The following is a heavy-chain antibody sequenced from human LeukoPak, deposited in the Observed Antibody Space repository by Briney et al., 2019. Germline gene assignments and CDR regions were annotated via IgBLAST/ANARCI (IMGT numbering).Heavy chain of an antibody. D-gene: IGHD6-13*01. V-gene: IGHV4-30-2*01. CDR2: IYHSGST. CDR1: GGSISSGGYY. CDR3: ARSSIQDYYSSSWGEDYMDV. J-gene: IGHJ6*03. Sequence: SETLSLTCTVSGGSISSGGYYWSWIRQPPGKGLEWIGYIYHSGSTYYNPSLKSRVTISVDRSKNQFSLKLSSVTAADTAVYYCARSSIQDYYSSSWGEDYMDVWGKGTTVTVSS.